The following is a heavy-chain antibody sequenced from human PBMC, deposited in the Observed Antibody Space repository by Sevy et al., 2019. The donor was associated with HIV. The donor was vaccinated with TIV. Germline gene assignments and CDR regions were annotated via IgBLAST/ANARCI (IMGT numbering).Heavy chain of an antibody. D-gene: IGHD5-12*01. CDR2: INSDGSRT. CDR3: ARDWELRRVSGYLN. CDR1: GFTFSTYW. J-gene: IGHJ4*02. V-gene: IGHV3-74*01. Sequence: GGSLRLSCEASGFTFSTYWMHWVRQAPGKGLVWVSRINSDGSRTTYADSVKGRFTISRDNAKNTLYLQMNSLRAEDTAVYYCARDWELRRVSGYLNWGQGTLVTVSS.